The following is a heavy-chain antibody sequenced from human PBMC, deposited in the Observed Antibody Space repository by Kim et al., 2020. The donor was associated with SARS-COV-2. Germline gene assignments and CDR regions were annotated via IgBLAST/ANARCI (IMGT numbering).Heavy chain of an antibody. CDR2: VYDSGAT. CDR1: GVSVSSCCYY. V-gene: IGHV4-39*07. Sequence: SETLSLTCTVSGVSVSSCCYYWVWMRQSPGKGLEWIGSVYDSGATYYTPSLRSRVTMSLDTSKNQFSLNLSSVTAADTAVYYAFYYDSSGYYYDDYWGQGTLVTVPS. CDR3: FYYDSSGYYYDDY. J-gene: IGHJ4*02. D-gene: IGHD3-22*01.